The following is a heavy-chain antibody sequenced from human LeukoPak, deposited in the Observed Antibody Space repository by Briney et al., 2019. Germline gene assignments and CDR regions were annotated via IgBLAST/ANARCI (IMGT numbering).Heavy chain of an antibody. CDR2: TSGDEDST. Sequence: GGSLRLSCAASGFTFRSFAMSWVRQAPGKGLEWVAVTSGDEDSTHYAESVRGRFIISTDNSKNSLNLQMNSLRAEDTAVYYCTKDVMTGFSSGWYFGSWGQGTQVIVSS. V-gene: IGHV3-23*01. D-gene: IGHD6-25*01. CDR3: TKDVMTGFSSGWYFGS. CDR1: GFTFRSFA. J-gene: IGHJ4*02.